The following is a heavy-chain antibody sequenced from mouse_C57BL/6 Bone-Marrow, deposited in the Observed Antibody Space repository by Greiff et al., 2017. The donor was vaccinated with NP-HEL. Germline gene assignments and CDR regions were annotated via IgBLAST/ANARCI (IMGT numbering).Heavy chain of an antibody. J-gene: IGHJ4*01. Sequence: EVQLVESGGDLVKPGGSLKLSCAASGFTFSSYGMSWVRQTPDKRLEWVATISSGGSYTYYPDSVKGRFTISRDNAKNTLYLQMSSLKSEDTAMYYCARRGRDYWGQGTSVTVSS. CDR2: ISSGGSYT. V-gene: IGHV5-6*01. CDR1: GFTFSSYG. CDR3: ARRGRDY.